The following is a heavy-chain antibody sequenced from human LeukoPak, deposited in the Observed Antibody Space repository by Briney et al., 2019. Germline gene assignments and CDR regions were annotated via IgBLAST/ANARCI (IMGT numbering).Heavy chain of an antibody. CDR3: ARGGGRGRVPFVN. CDR2: IYHSGST. Sequence: PSETLSLTCTVSGGSISSGGYYWSWIRQPPGKGLEWIGYIYHSGSTYYNPSLKSRVTISVDRSKNQFSLKLSSVTAADTAVYYCARGGGRGRVPFVNWGQGTLVTVSS. CDR1: GGSISSGGYY. J-gene: IGHJ4*02. V-gene: IGHV4-30-2*01. D-gene: IGHD3-16*01.